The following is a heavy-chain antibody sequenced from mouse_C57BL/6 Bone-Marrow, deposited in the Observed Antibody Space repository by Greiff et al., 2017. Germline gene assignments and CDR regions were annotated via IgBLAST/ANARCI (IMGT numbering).Heavy chain of an antibody. J-gene: IGHJ4*01. Sequence: QVHVKQPGTELVKPGASVKLSCKASGYTFTSYWMHWVKQRPGQGLEWIGNINPSNGGTNYNEKFKSKATLTVDKSSSTAYMQLSSLKSEDSAVYYCASLYSNYDYAMDYWGQGTSVTVSS. V-gene: IGHV1-53*01. D-gene: IGHD2-5*01. CDR2: INPSNGGT. CDR3: ASLYSNYDYAMDY. CDR1: GYTFTSYW.